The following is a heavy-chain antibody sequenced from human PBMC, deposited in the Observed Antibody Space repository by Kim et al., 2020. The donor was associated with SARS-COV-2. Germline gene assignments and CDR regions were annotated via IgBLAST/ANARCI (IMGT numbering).Heavy chain of an antibody. V-gene: IGHV3-30-3*01. D-gene: IGHD3-10*01. CDR2: ISYDGSNK. CDR3: AGSFGEENYYYYYGMDV. CDR1: GFTFSSYA. Sequence: GGSLRLSCAASGFTFSSYAMHWVRQAPGKGLEWVAVISYDGSNKYYADSVKGRFTISRDNSKNTLYLQMNSLRAEDTAVYYYAGSFGEENYYYYYGMDVWGQGTTDTVSS. J-gene: IGHJ6*02.